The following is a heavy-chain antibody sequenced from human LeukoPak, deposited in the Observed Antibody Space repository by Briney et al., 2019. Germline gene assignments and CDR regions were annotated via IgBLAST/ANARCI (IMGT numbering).Heavy chain of an antibody. D-gene: IGHD3-10*01. Sequence: PGGSLRLSCAASGFTVSSNYMSWVRQAPGKGLEWVSVIYSGGSTYYADSVKGRFTISRDNSKNTLYLQMNSLRAEDTAVYYCARHGTITMVRGRLRYYYMDVWGKGATVTFSS. V-gene: IGHV3-53*01. CDR3: ARHGTITMVRGRLRYYYMDV. CDR1: GFTVSSNY. CDR2: IYSGGST. J-gene: IGHJ6*03.